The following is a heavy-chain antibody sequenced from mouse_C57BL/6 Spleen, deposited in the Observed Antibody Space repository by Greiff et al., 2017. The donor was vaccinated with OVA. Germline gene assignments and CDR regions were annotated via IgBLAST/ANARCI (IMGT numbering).Heavy chain of an antibody. D-gene: IGHD4-1*01. V-gene: IGHV1-52*01. J-gene: IGHJ1*03. Sequence: VKLQQPGAELVRPGSSVKLSCKASGYTFTSYWMHWVKQRPIQGLEWIGNIDPSDSETHYNQKFKDKATLTVDKSSSTAYMQLSSLTSEDSAVYYCASPGKDWYFDVWGTGTTVTVSS. CDR3: ASPGKDWYFDV. CDR1: GYTFTSYW. CDR2: IDPSDSET.